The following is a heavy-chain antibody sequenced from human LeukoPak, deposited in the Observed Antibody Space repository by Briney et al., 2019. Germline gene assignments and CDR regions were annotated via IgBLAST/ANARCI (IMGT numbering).Heavy chain of an antibody. CDR3: ARDREDGYNPLDY. D-gene: IGHD5-24*01. V-gene: IGHV1-69*06. CDR1: GGTFSSYA. CDR2: IIPIFGTA. J-gene: IGHJ4*02. Sequence: SVKVSCKASGGTFSSYAISWVRQAPGQGLEWMGGIIPIFGTANYAQKFQGRVTITADKSTSTAYMELSSLRSEDTAVYYCARDREDGYNPLDYWGQGTQVTVSS.